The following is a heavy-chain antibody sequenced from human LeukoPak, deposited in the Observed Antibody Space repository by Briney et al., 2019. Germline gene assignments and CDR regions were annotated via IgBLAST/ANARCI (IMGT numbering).Heavy chain of an antibody. J-gene: IGHJ4*02. Sequence: PGGSLRLSCAASGFTFSSYAMSWVRQAPGKGLEWVGRIKNKVGGGTADYSAPVKGRFTISRDDSKNTLYLQMNSLKTEDTAVYYCTSDWGVLADKWGQGTLVTVSS. CDR1: GFTFSSYA. CDR2: IKNKVGGGTA. D-gene: IGHD3-16*01. V-gene: IGHV3-15*01. CDR3: TSDWGVLADK.